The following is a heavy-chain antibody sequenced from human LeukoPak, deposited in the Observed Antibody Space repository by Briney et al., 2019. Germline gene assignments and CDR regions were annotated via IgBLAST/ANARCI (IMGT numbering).Heavy chain of an antibody. Sequence: PGGSLRLSCAASGFTFSSYSTNWVRQAPGKGLEWVSSISSSSSYIYYADSVKGRFTISRDNAKNSLYLQMNSLRAEDTAVYYCARDHPDYYDSSGPAVLDYWGQGTLVTVSS. D-gene: IGHD3-22*01. J-gene: IGHJ4*02. CDR3: ARDHPDYYDSSGPAVLDY. CDR1: GFTFSSYS. V-gene: IGHV3-21*01. CDR2: ISSSSSYI.